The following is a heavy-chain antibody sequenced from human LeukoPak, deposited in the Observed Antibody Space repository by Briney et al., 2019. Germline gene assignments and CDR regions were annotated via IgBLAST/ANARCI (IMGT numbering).Heavy chain of an antibody. V-gene: IGHV4-34*01. CDR3: ARGYYYGSGRPHDY. Sequence: SETLSLTCAVYGGSFSGYYWSWIRQPPGKGLEWIGEINHSGSTNYNPSLKSRATISVDTSKNQFSLKLSSVTAADTAVYYCARGYYYGSGRPHDYWGQGTLVTVSS. CDR2: INHSGST. CDR1: GGSFSGYY. D-gene: IGHD3-10*01. J-gene: IGHJ4*02.